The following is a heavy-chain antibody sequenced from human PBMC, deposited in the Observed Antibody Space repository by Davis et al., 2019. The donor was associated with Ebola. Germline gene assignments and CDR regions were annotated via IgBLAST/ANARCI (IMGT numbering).Heavy chain of an antibody. D-gene: IGHD1-26*01. CDR3: ARDDLSGLIDS. CDR1: GGSINSSSHY. Sequence: SETLSLTCIVSGGSINSSSHYWGWIRQPPGRDLQWIASLYYVGYTYYNPSLRSRVTILMDTSKNQFSLTLDSVTAADTAVYYCARDDLSGLIDSWGQGTLVTVSS. CDR2: LYYVGYT. V-gene: IGHV4-39*07. J-gene: IGHJ4*02.